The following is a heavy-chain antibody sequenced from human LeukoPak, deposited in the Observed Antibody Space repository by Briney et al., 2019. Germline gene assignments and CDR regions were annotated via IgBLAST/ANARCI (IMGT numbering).Heavy chain of an antibody. CDR2: ISGSGGST. CDR1: GFTFSSYA. CDR3: AKDRHVLRFLEWLPNSDDY. V-gene: IGHV3-23*01. Sequence: GGSLRLSCAASGFTFSSYAMSWVRQAPGKGLEWVSAISGSGGSTYYADSVKGRFTISRDNSKNTLYLQMNSLRAEDTAVYYCAKDRHVLRFLEWLPNSDDYWGQGTLVTVSS. D-gene: IGHD3-3*01. J-gene: IGHJ4*02.